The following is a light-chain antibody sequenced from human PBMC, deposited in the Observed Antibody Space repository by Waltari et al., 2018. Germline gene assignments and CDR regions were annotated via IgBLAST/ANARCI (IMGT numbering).Light chain of an antibody. V-gene: IGKV4-1*01. CDR1: QSVFSRPNSKNY. Sequence: DIVMTQSPDSLAVSLGERATINCKSSQSVFSRPNSKNYLAWFQQKPGQPPKLLICWASTRESGVPDRLSGSGSRTDFTLTISSLQAEDVAVYYCQQSYSSPRTFGQGTRVQIK. J-gene: IGKJ1*01. CDR3: QQSYSSPRT. CDR2: WAS.